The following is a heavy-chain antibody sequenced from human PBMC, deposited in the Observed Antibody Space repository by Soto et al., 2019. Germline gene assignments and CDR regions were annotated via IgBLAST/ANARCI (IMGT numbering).Heavy chain of an antibody. V-gene: IGHV3-23*01. CDR2: ISGSGGST. J-gene: IGHJ4*02. CDR1: VFTFISYD. CDR3: AIRGLSKSEVRGYFDY. D-gene: IGHD3-10*01. Sequence: GWSLRLSCASSVFTFISYDMTWVRQAPGKGLEWVSAISGSGGSTNYGDSVKGRFIISRDNSKNTLFMQMNSLRVEDTAVYYCAIRGLSKSEVRGYFDYWGRGTLVTVSS.